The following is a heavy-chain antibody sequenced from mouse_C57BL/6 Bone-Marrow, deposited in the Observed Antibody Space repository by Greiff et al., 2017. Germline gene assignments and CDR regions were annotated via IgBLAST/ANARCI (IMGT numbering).Heavy chain of an antibody. D-gene: IGHD1-1*01. CDR2: IYPGSGST. CDR3: ARNYYGSYAMDY. V-gene: IGHV1-55*01. J-gene: IGHJ4*01. CDR1: GYTFTSYW. Sequence: QVQLQQPGAELVKPGASVTMSCKASGYTFTSYWITWVKQRPGQGLEWIGDIYPGSGSTNYNEKFKSKATLTVDTSSSTSYMQLSSLTSEDSAIYYCARNYYGSYAMDYWGQGTSVTVSS.